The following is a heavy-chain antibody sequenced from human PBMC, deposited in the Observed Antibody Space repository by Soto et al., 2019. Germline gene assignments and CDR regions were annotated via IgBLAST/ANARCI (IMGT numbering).Heavy chain of an antibody. Sequence: TLSLNCPVSGGSISSGDSYWSWLLQPPGKGLEWIGYIYYSGSTYYNPSLKSRVTISVDTSKNQFSLKLSSVTAADTAVYYCARDDVDTAMGHGMDVWGQGTTIT. J-gene: IGHJ6*02. CDR1: GGSISSGDSY. CDR2: IYYSGST. V-gene: IGHV4-30-4*08. CDR3: ARDDVDTAMGHGMDV. D-gene: IGHD5-18*01.